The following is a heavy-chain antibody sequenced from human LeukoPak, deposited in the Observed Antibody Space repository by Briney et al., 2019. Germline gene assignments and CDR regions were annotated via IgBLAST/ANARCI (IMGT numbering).Heavy chain of an antibody. Sequence: SETLSLTCAVYGGSFSGYYWSWIRQPPGKGLEWIGEINHSGSTNYNPSLKSRVTISVDTSKNQFSLKLSSVTAADTAVYYCARGKYYDILTGYYSIREGFDYWGQGTLVTVSS. CDR3: ARGKYYDILTGYYSIREGFDY. CDR2: INHSGST. J-gene: IGHJ4*02. V-gene: IGHV4-34*01. D-gene: IGHD3-9*01. CDR1: GGSFSGYY.